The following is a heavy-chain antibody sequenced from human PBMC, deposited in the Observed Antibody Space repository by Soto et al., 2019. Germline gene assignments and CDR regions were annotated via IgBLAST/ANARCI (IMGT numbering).Heavy chain of an antibody. D-gene: IGHD1-26*01. CDR2: ISSSSSYI. J-gene: IGHJ6*02. Sequence: VGSLRLSCAASGFTFSSYSMNWVRQAPGKGLEWVSSISSSSSYIYYADSVKGRFTISRDNAKNSLYLQMNSLRAEDTAVYYCARDRGAGARVYYCYGMDVWGQGTTVTVSS. CDR3: ARDRGAGARVYYCYGMDV. V-gene: IGHV3-21*01. CDR1: GFTFSSYS.